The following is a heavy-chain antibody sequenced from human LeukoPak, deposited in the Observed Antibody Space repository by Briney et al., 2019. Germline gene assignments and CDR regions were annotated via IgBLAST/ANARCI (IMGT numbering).Heavy chain of an antibody. D-gene: IGHD6-13*01. CDR2: IRYDGSNA. V-gene: IGHV3-33*01. CDR3: AREGIAAAATGFAY. CDR1: GFTFSSYG. Sequence: GGSLRLSCAASGFTFSSYGMHWVRQAPGKGLVWVAAIRYDGSNALYADSVKGRFTISRDNSKNTLSLQINSLRADDTAVYYCAREGIAAAATGFAYWGQGTLVTVS. J-gene: IGHJ4*02.